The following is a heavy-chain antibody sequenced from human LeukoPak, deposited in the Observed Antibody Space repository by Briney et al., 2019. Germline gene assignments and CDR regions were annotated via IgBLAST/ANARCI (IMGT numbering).Heavy chain of an antibody. CDR2: ISSSSSYI. CDR1: GFTFSSYS. D-gene: IGHD2-21*01. Sequence: GGSLRLSCAASGFTFSSYSMNRVRQAPGKGLEWVSSISSSSSYIYYADSVKGRFTISRDNAKNSLYLQMNSLRAEDTAVYYCARGVGVPYYMDVWGKGTTVTVSS. J-gene: IGHJ6*03. V-gene: IGHV3-21*01. CDR3: ARGVGVPYYMDV.